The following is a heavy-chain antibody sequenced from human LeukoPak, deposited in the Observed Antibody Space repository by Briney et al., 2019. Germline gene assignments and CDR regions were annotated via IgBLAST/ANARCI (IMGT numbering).Heavy chain of an antibody. CDR2: ISSSGSTI. CDR3: AELGITMIGGV. J-gene: IGHJ6*04. Sequence: GGSLRLSCAASGFTFGSYEITWFRRAPGKGRGGVSYISSSGSTIYYADSVKGRFTISRDNAKNSLYLQMNSLRAEDTAVYYCAELGITMIGGVWGKGTTVTISS. D-gene: IGHD3-10*02. CDR1: GFTFGSYE. V-gene: IGHV3-48*03.